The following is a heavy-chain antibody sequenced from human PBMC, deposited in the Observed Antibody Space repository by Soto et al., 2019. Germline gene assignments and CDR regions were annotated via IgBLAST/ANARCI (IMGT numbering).Heavy chain of an antibody. CDR1: GGSISSYF. V-gene: IGHV4-59*01. J-gene: IGHJ4*02. CDR2: IYYSGTT. CDR3: ARHVDSTRAYYFDY. D-gene: IGHD5-18*01. Sequence: LSLTCTVSGGSISSYFWSWIRQPPGKGLEWIGYIYYSGTTDYNPSLKSRVTISVDRSKNQFSLKLNSVTAADTAVYYCARHVDSTRAYYFDYWGQGTLVTVSS.